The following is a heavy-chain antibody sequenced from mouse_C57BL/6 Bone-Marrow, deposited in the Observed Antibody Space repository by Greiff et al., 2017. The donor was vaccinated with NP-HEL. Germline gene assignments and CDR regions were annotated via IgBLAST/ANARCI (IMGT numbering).Heavy chain of an antibody. CDR2: IDPSDSYT. Sequence: QVQLQQPGAELVMPGASVKLSCKASGYTFTSYWMHWVKQRPGQGLEWIGEIDPSDSYTNYNQKFKGKSTLTVDKSSSTAYMQLSSLTSEYSAVYYCARWGRWLLRRYFDVWGTGTTVTVSS. V-gene: IGHV1-69*01. CDR3: ARWGRWLLRRYFDV. J-gene: IGHJ1*03. CDR1: GYTFTSYW. D-gene: IGHD2-3*01.